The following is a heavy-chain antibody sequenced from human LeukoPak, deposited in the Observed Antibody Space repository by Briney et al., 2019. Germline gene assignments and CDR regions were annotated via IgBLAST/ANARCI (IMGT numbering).Heavy chain of an antibody. CDR1: GYTFTSYD. V-gene: IGHV1-8*01. J-gene: IGHJ6*03. Sequence: ASVKVSCKASGYTFTSYDINWVRQATGQGLEWMGWMNPNSGNTGYAQKFQGRVTMTRNTSISTAYMELSSLRSEDTAVYYCAREVEYSSSWDLHYYYYMDVWGKGTTVTVSS. CDR2: MNPNSGNT. CDR3: AREVEYSSSWDLHYYYYMDV. D-gene: IGHD6-13*01.